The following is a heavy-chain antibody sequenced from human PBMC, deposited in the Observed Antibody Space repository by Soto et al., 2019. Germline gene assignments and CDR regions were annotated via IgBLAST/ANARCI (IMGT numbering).Heavy chain of an antibody. D-gene: IGHD6-6*01. V-gene: IGHV4-34*01. J-gene: IGHJ6*02. Sequence: PSETLSLTCAFYCGSFIGYFWSWIRQPPGKGLEWIGEINHSGSTKYNPSLKSRLTISVDTSKNLVSLRLSSMTAADTAVYYCARSRLPYYYYYGMDVWGQGTTVTVSS. CDR3: ARSRLPYYYYYGMDV. CDR2: INHSGST. CDR1: CGSFIGYF.